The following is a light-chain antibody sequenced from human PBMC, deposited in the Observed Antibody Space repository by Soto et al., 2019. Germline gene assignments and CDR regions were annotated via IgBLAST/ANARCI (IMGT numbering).Light chain of an antibody. CDR3: QQYNNWPRT. CDR1: QGVSRK. V-gene: IGKV3-15*01. J-gene: IGKJ1*01. Sequence: DIVITESRTTLPMAPRERVTFSCRASQGVSRKLAWYQHKPGQAPRLLISGAPTRATDIPARFSGSGSGTEFTLTITSLQSEDSAVYYCQQYNNWPRTFGQGTKVDIK. CDR2: GAP.